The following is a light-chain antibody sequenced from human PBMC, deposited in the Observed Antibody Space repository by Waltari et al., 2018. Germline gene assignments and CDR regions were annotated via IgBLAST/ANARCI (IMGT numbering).Light chain of an antibody. CDR1: SGHSSNI. CDR2: VNSDGSH. J-gene: IGLJ3*02. V-gene: IGLV4-69*01. CDR3: QTGGHGTWV. Sequence: QLVVTQSPSASAPLGASVKLTCTLSSGHSSNIVAWLQQRPEKGPRYLMKVNSDGSHIKGDDIPDRFSGSSSGAERYLPISSLQPDDEADYYWQTGGHGTWVFGGGTTLTVL.